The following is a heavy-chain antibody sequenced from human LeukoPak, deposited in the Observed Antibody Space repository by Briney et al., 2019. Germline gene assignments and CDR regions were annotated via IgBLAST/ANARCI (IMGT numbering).Heavy chain of an antibody. J-gene: IGHJ5*02. CDR2: IYYSGST. V-gene: IGHV4-61*05. CDR3: ARQAGSDSSGYDDWFDP. Sequence: SETLSLTCTVSGGSISSSSYYWGWIRQPPGKGLEWIGYIYYSGSTNYNPSLKGRVAISVDTSKNQFSLKLSSVTAADTAVYYCARQAGSDSSGYDDWFDPWGQGTLVTVSS. D-gene: IGHD3-22*01. CDR1: GGSISSSSYY.